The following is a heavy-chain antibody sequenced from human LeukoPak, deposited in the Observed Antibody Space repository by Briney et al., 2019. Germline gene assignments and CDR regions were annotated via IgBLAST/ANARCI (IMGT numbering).Heavy chain of an antibody. J-gene: IGHJ4*02. V-gene: IGHV3-48*01. CDR2: ISSSSSTI. CDR1: GFTCSSYS. CDR3: ARDRGPLTKRPRYFDY. D-gene: IGHD3-10*01. Sequence: GGSLRLXCAASGFTCSSYSMNWVRRAPGKGLEWVSYISSSSSTIYYADSVKGRFTISRDNAKNSLYLQMNSLRAEDTAVYYCARDRGPLTKRPRYFDYWGQGTLVTVSS.